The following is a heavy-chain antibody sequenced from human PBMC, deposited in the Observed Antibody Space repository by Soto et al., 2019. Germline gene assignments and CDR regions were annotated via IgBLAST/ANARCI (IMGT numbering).Heavy chain of an antibody. Sequence: PGGSLRLSCAASGFTFDDYAMHWVRQAPGKGLEWVSGISWNSGSIGYADSVKGRFTISRDNAKNSLYLQMNSLRAEDTALYYCAKDKVVELRFLEWLPTSFDYWGQGTLVTVSS. J-gene: IGHJ4*02. CDR1: GFTFDDYA. D-gene: IGHD3-3*01. V-gene: IGHV3-9*01. CDR3: AKDKVVELRFLEWLPTSFDY. CDR2: ISWNSGSI.